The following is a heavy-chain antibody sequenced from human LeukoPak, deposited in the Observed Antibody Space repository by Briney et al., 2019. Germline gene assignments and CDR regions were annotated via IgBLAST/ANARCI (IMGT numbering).Heavy chain of an antibody. D-gene: IGHD3-10*01. CDR1: GYTFTSYD. CDR2: MSPNSGDT. J-gene: IGHJ6*02. Sequence: ASVKVSCKASGYTFTSYDFNWVRQATGQRPEWMGWMSPNSGDTGYAQKFQDRVTMTRNTSISTAYMELSSLRSDDTAVYYCARDGADYSDVWGQGTTVTVSS. V-gene: IGHV1-8*01. CDR3: ARDGADYSDV.